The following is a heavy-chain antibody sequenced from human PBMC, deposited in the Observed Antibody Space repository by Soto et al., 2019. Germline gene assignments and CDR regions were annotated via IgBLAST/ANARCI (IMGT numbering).Heavy chain of an antibody. Sequence: QLHLVQSGAVVKKPGASVTVSCSASGYPVTAYYMHWVRQAPGRGLEWMGGINPATGAAKYTQTFQGRVTITRDTSPSTVFSEPSGLTSADTAVFYCARGGGVGVAGSAAFDMWGQGTVVTVSS. J-gene: IGHJ3*02. CDR1: GYPVTAYY. CDR3: ARGGGVGVAGSAAFDM. V-gene: IGHV1-2*02. CDR2: INPATGAA. D-gene: IGHD3-3*01.